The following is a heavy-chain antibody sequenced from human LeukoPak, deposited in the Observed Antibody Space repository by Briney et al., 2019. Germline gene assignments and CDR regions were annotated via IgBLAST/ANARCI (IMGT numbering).Heavy chain of an antibody. J-gene: IGHJ3*02. D-gene: IGHD5-24*01. CDR3: ARDADLGATITGAFDT. CDR1: GFTFSSYW. Sequence: GGSLRLSXAASGFTFSSYWMSWVRRAPGKGMEWLASINQEGSQNYYVDSVKGRFTISRDNTKKSLYLQINRLRFDDTAVYYCARDADLGATITGAFDTWGQGTLVIVSS. CDR2: INQEGSQN. V-gene: IGHV3-7*01.